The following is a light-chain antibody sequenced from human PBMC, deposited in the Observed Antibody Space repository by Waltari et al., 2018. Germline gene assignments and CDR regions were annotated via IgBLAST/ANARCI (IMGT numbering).Light chain of an antibody. CDR2: QDT. CDR1: KFGDTQ. Sequence: SFDLTQPPSVSVSPDPNARIPTSAEKFGDTQHCQHQKKPGQSPVLGIYQDTRRPSAIPELFSGSNSGNIATLTISGTEDMDEADYYCQAWDRTTEHVVFGGGTKLTVL. CDR3: QAWDRTTEHVV. J-gene: IGLJ2*01. V-gene: IGLV3-1*01.